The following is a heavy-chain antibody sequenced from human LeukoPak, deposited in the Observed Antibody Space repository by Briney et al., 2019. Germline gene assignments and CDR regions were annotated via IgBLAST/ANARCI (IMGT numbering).Heavy chain of an antibody. V-gene: IGHV3-21*01. Sequence: KAGGSLRLSCAASGFTFSSYSMNWVRQAPGKGLEWVSSISSSSSYIYYADSVKGRFTISRDNAKNSLYLQMNSLRAEDTAVYYCARDLYYDSSGYYYWGQGTLVTVSS. D-gene: IGHD3-22*01. CDR1: GFTFSSYS. CDR2: ISSSSSYI. CDR3: ARDLYYDSSGYYY. J-gene: IGHJ4*02.